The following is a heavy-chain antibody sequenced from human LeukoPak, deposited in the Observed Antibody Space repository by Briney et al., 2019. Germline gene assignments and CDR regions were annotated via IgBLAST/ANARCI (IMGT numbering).Heavy chain of an antibody. CDR2: INPNSGGK. Sequence: ASVKVSCKASGYTFTGYYMHGVRQAPGQGGEGMGWINPNSGGKNYAQKFQGRVTITRDTSIRPAYMELSELSHDARAMYYCARDRGIQRRLRGLRFKDYWGQGTLVTVSS. CDR3: ARDRGIQRRLRGLRFKDY. V-gene: IGHV1-2*02. CDR1: GYTFTGYY. J-gene: IGHJ4*02. D-gene: IGHD5-18*01.